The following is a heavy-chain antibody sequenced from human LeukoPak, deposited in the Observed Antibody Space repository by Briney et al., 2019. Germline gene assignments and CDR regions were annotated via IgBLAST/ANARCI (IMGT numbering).Heavy chain of an antibody. D-gene: IGHD3-10*01. CDR3: ARPLETTRGSGRHYYYYGMDV. V-gene: IGHV1-46*01. J-gene: IGHJ6*02. CDR2: INPSGGST. Sequence: ASVKVSCKASGYTFTSYYMHWVRQAPGQGLEWMGIINPSGGSTSYAQKFQGRVTMTRDTSTSTVYMELSSLRSEDTAVYYCARPLETTRGSGRHYYYYGMDVWGQGTTVTVSS. CDR1: GYTFTSYY.